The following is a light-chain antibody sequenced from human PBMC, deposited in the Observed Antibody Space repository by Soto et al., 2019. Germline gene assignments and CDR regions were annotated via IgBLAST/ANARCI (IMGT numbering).Light chain of an antibody. CDR2: GNS. CDR3: QSYDSSLSGLWV. V-gene: IGLV1-40*01. CDR1: SSNIGAGYD. Sequence: QSVLTQPPSVSGAPGQRVTISCTGSSSNIGAGYDVYWYQQLPGTAPKLLIYGNSNRPSGVPDRFSGSKSGTSASLAITGLQSEDVADYYCQSYDSSLSGLWVFGGGTKLTVL. J-gene: IGLJ3*02.